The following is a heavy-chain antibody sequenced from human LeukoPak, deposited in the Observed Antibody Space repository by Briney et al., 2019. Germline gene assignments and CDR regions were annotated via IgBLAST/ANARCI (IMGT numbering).Heavy chain of an antibody. CDR1: GGTFSSYG. V-gene: IGHV1-69*15. J-gene: IGHJ5*02. D-gene: IGHD2-2*01. CDR3: AGTSGGCCSSTSCYDAYNWFDP. Sequence: ASXXVSCKASGGTFSSYGISWVRQAPGQGREWMGRIIPIFGTSNSAHNFHARATITPHDSTTTAYMELSSLRSDDTAVYYCAGTSGGCCSSTSCYDAYNWFDPWGQGTLVTVSS. CDR2: IIPIFGTS.